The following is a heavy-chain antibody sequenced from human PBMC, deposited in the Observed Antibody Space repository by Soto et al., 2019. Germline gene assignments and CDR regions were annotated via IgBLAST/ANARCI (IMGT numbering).Heavy chain of an antibody. Sequence: QVQLGQSGAEVKKPGASVKVSCKASGYTFTSYDINWVRQATGQGLESMGWMNPNSGNTGYAQKFQGRVTMTRNTAISTAYMALSSMRSADTAAYYCARADTDGRSFDYWGQGTLVTVSS. D-gene: IGHD5-18*01. CDR3: ARADTDGRSFDY. J-gene: IGHJ4*02. V-gene: IGHV1-8*01. CDR2: MNPNSGNT. CDR1: GYTFTSYD.